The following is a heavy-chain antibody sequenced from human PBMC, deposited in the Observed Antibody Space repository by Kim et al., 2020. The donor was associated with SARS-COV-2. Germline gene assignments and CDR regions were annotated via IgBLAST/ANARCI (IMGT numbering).Heavy chain of an antibody. V-gene: IGHV3-13*04. CDR1: GFTFSSYD. J-gene: IGHJ6*02. D-gene: IGHD1-1*01. CDR3: AREAITWNDDEGGGMDV. CDR2: IGTAGDT. Sequence: GGSLRLSCAASGFTFSSYDMHWVRQATGKGLEWVSAIGTAGDTYYPGSVKGRFTISRENAKNSLYLQMNSLRAGDTAVYYCAREAITWNDDEGGGMDVRGRGTTVTVSS.